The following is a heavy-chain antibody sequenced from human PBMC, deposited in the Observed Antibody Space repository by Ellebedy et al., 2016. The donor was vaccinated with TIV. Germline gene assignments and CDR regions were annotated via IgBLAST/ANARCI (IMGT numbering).Heavy chain of an antibody. CDR2: MNPNSGNT. CDR3: ARKYSSSWYWYYGMDV. V-gene: IGHV1-8*01. Sequence: ASVKVSCXASGYTFTSYDINWVRQATGQGLEWMGWMNPNSGNTGYAQKFQGRVTMTRNTSISTAYMELSSLRSEDTAVYYCARKYSSSWYWYYGMDVWGQGTTVTVSS. CDR1: GYTFTSYD. J-gene: IGHJ6*02. D-gene: IGHD6-13*01.